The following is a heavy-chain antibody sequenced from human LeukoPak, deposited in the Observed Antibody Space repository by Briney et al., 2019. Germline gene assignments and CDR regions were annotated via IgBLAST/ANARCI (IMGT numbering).Heavy chain of an antibody. V-gene: IGHV4-61*02. CDR2: IYTTGTT. Sequence: SETLSLTCTVSGGSISSGSYYWSWIRQPAGKGLEWIGRIYTTGTTDYNPSLKSRVTISLDTSKNQFSLKLSSVTAADTAVYYCARGIPQYSSRSYFFDYWGQGALVTVSS. J-gene: IGHJ4*02. CDR3: ARGIPQYSSRSYFFDY. CDR1: GGSISSGSYY. D-gene: IGHD6-13*01.